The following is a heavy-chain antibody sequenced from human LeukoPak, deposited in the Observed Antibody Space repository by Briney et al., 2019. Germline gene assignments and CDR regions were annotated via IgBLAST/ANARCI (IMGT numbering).Heavy chain of an antibody. CDR1: GYTFTSYD. V-gene: IGHV1-8*01. CDR2: MNPNSGNT. Sequence: ASVKVSCKASGYTFTSYDINWVRQATGQGLEWMGWMNPNSGNTGYAQKFQGRVTMTRNTSISTAYMELSSLRSEDTAVYYCARGKRDYGSGSYIWDYYYYMDVWGKGTTVTISS. D-gene: IGHD3-10*01. CDR3: ARGKRDYGSGSYIWDYYYYMDV. J-gene: IGHJ6*03.